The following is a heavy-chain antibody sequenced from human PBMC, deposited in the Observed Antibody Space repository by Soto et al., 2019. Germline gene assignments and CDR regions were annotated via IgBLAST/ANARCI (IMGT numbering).Heavy chain of an antibody. CDR1: GDSISSYY. J-gene: IGHJ6*03. Sequence: PSETLSLTCTVSGDSISSYYWSWIRQPPGKGLEWIGYIYYSGSTNYNPSLKSRVTISVDTSKNQFSLKLSSVTAADTAVYYCARVPVFYYYYYMDVWGKGTTVTVSS. CDR3: ARVPVFYYYYYMDV. CDR2: IYYSGST. V-gene: IGHV4-59*01.